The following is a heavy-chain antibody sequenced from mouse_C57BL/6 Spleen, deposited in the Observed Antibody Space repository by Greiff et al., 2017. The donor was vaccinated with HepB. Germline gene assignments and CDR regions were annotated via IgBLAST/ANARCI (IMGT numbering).Heavy chain of an antibody. CDR1: GYSFTDYN. D-gene: IGHD1-1*01. CDR3: AFYYYGSSPWYFDV. CDR2: INPNYGTT. J-gene: IGHJ1*03. Sequence: EVQLQQSGPELVKPGASVKISCKASGYSFTDYNMNWVKQSNGKSLEWIGVINPNYGTTSYNQKFKGKATLTVDQSSSTAYMQLNSLTSEDSAVYYCAFYYYGSSPWYFDVWGTGTTVTVSP. V-gene: IGHV1-39*01.